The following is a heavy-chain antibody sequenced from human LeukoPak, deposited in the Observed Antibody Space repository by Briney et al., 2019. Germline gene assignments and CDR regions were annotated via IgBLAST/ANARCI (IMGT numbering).Heavy chain of an antibody. CDR3: AREYCSGGRCQYYFDY. J-gene: IGHJ4*02. Sequence: GGSLRLSCAASGFTFSSYAMHWVRQAPGKGLEYVSGISSDGGSPFHVNSVEGRFTISRDNSKDTLYLQMGSLRAEDMAVYYCAREYCSGGRCQYYFDYWGQGTLVTVSS. CDR2: ISSDGGSP. V-gene: IGHV3-64*01. CDR1: GFTFSSYA. D-gene: IGHD2-15*01.